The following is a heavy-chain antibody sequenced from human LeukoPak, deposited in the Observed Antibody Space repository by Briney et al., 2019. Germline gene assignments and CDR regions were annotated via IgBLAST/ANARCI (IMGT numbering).Heavy chain of an antibody. CDR3: ARGERWGSSLGY. CDR2: INHSGST. CDR1: GGSVSGYY. J-gene: IGHJ4*02. V-gene: IGHV4-34*01. Sequence: ASETLSLTCAVYGGSVSGYYWSWIRQPPGKGLEWIGEINHSGSTNYNPSLKSRVTISVDTSKNQFSLKLSSVTAADTAVYYCARGERWGSSLGYWGQGTLVTVSS. D-gene: IGHD7-27*01.